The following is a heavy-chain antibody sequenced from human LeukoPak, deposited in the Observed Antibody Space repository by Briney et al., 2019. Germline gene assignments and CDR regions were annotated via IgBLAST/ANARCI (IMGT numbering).Heavy chain of an antibody. CDR2: INHSGST. J-gene: IGHJ5*02. D-gene: IGHD2-2*01. CDR3: ARRRGPLGYCSSTSCRRYNWFDP. CDR1: GGSFSGYY. Sequence: PSETLSLTCAVYGGSFSGYYWSWIRQPPGKGLEWIGEINHSGSTNYNPSLKSRVTISVDTSKNQFSLKLSSVTAADTAVYYCARRRGPLGYCSSTSCRRYNWFDPWGQGTLVTVSS. V-gene: IGHV4-34*01.